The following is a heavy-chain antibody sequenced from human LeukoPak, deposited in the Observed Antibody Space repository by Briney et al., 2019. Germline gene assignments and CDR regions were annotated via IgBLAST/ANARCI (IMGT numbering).Heavy chain of an antibody. D-gene: IGHD2-2*01. CDR2: ISTDGGAT. J-gene: IGHJ3*02. CDR3: AGRGPAAYI. Sequence: PGGSLRLSCAASEFTFSTYAMSWVRQAPGKGLEWVSTISTDGGATIYADSVKGRLTISRDNSKNTLYLQMNSLRPEDTAVYYCAGRGPAAYIWGLGTMVTVFS. V-gene: IGHV3-23*01. CDR1: EFTFSTYA.